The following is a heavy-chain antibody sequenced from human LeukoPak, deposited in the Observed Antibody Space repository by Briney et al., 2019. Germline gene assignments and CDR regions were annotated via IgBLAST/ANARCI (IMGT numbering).Heavy chain of an antibody. Sequence: GGSLRLSCAASGFTFSSYSMSWVRQAPGKGLEWVASISSSSSYIYYADSVKGRFTISRDNAKNSLYLQLNSLRAEDTAVYYCARAQYSSSPEVQHWGQGTLVTVSS. D-gene: IGHD6-13*01. J-gene: IGHJ1*01. CDR3: ARAQYSSSPEVQH. CDR2: ISSSSSYI. CDR1: GFTFSSYS. V-gene: IGHV3-21*01.